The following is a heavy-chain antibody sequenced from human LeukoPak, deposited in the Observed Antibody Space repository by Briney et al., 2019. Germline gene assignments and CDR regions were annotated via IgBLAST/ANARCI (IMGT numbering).Heavy chain of an antibody. J-gene: IGHJ5*02. CDR1: GGSISTDY. D-gene: IGHD4-11*01. V-gene: IGHV4-59*08. CDR2: IYYGGST. CDR3: ARRVAVGNYFDP. Sequence: SETLSLTCAFSGGSISTDYWSWVRQPPGKGLQWIGYIYYGGSTNYNPSLKSRVTISLNTAKNQFSLRLRSVTAADTAVYYCARRVAVGNYFDPWGQGTLVTVSS.